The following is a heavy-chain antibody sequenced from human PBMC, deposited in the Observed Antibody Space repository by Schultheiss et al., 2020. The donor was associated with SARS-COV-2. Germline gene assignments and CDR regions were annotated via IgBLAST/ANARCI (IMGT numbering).Heavy chain of an antibody. Sequence: GESLKISCAASGFTFSSYAMHWVRQAPGKGLEWVGRIKSKTDGGTTDYAAPVKGRFTISRDDSKNTLYLQMNSLKTEDTAVYYCARDATVTTGDAFDIWGQGTMVTVSS. CDR2: IKSKTDGGTT. CDR3: ARDATVTTGDAFDI. V-gene: IGHV3-15*01. J-gene: IGHJ3*02. D-gene: IGHD4-17*01. CDR1: GFTFSSYA.